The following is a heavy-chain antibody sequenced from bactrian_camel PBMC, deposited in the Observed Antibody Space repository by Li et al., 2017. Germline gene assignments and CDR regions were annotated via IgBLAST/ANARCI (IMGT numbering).Heavy chain of an antibody. Sequence: QVQLVESGGGLVQPGGSLRLSCAASYMTSCMGWFRQRPGMEREGVAIINRDGSPSYASSVKGRFTISQDNAKNTLYLQMNSLKTEDMAMYYCAKESYGLGVDWGQGTQVTVS. CDR1: YMTSC. CDR3: AKESYGLGVD. J-gene: IGHJ4*01. CDR2: INRDGSP. V-gene: IGHV3S53*01. D-gene: IGHD5*01.